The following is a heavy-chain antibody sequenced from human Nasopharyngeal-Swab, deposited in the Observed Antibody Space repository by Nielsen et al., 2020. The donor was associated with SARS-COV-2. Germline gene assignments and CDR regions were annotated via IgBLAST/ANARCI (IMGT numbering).Heavy chain of an antibody. J-gene: IGHJ4*02. CDR2: IYYSGRT. Sequence: SETLSLTCTVSGGSISSSSYYWGWIRQPPGKGLEWIGSIYYSGRTYYNPSLKSRVTISVDTSKNQFSLKLSSVTAADTAVYYCARLGIAARWGYWGQGTLVTVSS. V-gene: IGHV4-39*01. CDR3: ARLGIAARWGY. CDR1: GGSISSSSYY. D-gene: IGHD6-6*01.